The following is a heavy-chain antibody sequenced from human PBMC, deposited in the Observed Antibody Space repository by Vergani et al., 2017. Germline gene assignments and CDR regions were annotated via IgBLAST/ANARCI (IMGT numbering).Heavy chain of an antibody. J-gene: IGHJ5*02. Sequence: QVQLEQSGSELQKPGASVKVSCKASGYSFTWYAMPWVRQAPGQGLEWMGWINTNTGNAKFSQGFTGLFVLAVDTSVSTAFLQISSLKAEDTSVYYCARLNWNDGWLDPWGQGTLVTVSS. V-gene: IGHV7-4-1*02. CDR2: INTNTGNA. CDR3: ARLNWNDGWLDP. D-gene: IGHD1-1*01. CDR1: GYSFTWYA.